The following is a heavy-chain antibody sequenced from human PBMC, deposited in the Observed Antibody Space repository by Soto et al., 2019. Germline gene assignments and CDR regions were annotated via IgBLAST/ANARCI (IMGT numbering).Heavy chain of an antibody. J-gene: IGHJ1*01. CDR2: IYWDDDK. V-gene: IGHV2-5*02. CDR3: AHSPPPTVTTSAEYFQH. CDR1: GFSLSTSGVG. D-gene: IGHD4-17*01. Sequence: QITLKESGPTLVKPTQTLTLTCTFSGFSLSTSGVGVGWIRQPPGRALEWLALIYWDDDKRYSPSLKSRLTITNDTSKNQVVLTMTNMDPVDTATYYCAHSPPPTVTTSAEYFQHWGQGTLVTVSS.